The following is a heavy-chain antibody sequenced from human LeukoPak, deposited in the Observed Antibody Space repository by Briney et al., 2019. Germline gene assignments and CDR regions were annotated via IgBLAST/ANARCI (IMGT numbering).Heavy chain of an antibody. CDR2: INHSGST. CDR3: ARDYYGSGSNNWFDP. CDR1: GGSFSGYY. Sequence: SETLSLTCAVYGGSFSGYYWSWTRQPPGKGLEWIGEINHSGSTNYNPSLKSRVTISVDTSKNQFSLKLSSVTAADTAVYYCARDYYGSGSNNWFDPWGQGTLVTVSS. V-gene: IGHV4-34*01. D-gene: IGHD3-10*01. J-gene: IGHJ5*02.